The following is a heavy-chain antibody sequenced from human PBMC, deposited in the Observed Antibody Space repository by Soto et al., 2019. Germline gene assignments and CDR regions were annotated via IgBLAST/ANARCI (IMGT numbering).Heavy chain of an antibody. CDR1: GFTFLRYG. CDR3: AKDYPDFWSGYQGYYYYYGMDV. V-gene: IGHV3-30*18. CDR2: LSYAGSTK. D-gene: IGHD3-3*01. J-gene: IGHJ6*02. Sequence: GGSLRLSCAASGFTFLRYGMHWFRQAPGQVLALVAVLSYAGSTKYYADSLQGRFTISRDNSKNTLYLQMNSLRAEDTAVYYCAKDYPDFWSGYQGYYYYYGMDVWGQGTTVTVSS.